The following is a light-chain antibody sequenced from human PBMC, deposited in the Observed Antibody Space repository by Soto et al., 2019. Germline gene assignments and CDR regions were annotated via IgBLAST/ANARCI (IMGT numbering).Light chain of an antibody. CDR3: QQYDNWPPWT. CDR1: ESVGSH. Sequence: DTVMTQSSATLSVSPGETATLSCRASESVGSHLAWYQQKPGQAPRLLIYGVSTRATGIPVRFRGSGSETEFTLTISILQSDDFAVYYCQQYDNWPPWTFGQGTKVEI. J-gene: IGKJ1*01. V-gene: IGKV3-15*01. CDR2: GVS.